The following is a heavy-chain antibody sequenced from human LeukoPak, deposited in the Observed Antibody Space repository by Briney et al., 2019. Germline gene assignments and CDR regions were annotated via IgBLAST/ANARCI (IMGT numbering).Heavy chain of an antibody. V-gene: IGHV3-30*18. D-gene: IGHD1-7*01. CDR1: GFTFSSYG. CDR2: ISYDGSNK. Sequence: AGGSLRLSCAGSGFTFSSYGMHWVRQAPGKGLEWVTVISYDGSNKYYADSVKGRFTISRDNSKNTLYLQMNSLRAEDTAVYYCAQSGTGITGTRNWFDPWGQGTLVTVSS. J-gene: IGHJ5*02. CDR3: AQSGTGITGTRNWFDP.